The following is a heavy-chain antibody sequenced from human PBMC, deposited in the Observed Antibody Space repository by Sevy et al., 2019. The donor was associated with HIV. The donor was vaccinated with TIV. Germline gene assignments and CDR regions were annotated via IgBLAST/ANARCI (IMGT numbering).Heavy chain of an antibody. V-gene: IGHV3-30*04. CDR2: ISDDGSKT. CDR1: GFTFIDYA. J-gene: IGHJ4*02. Sequence: GGSLRLSCADSGFTFIDYAMHWVRQAPGKGLEWVAVISDDGSKTYYSDSVNGRFTISRDNSKNTLYLQMNSLRAHDTAVYYCARGRVTSHYFDYWGQGTLVTVSS. D-gene: IGHD2-21*02. CDR3: ARGRVTSHYFDY.